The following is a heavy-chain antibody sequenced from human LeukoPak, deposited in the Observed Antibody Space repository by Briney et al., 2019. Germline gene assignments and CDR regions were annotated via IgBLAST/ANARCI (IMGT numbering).Heavy chain of an antibody. Sequence: PSETLSLTCTVSGGSISSSSYYWGWIRQPPGKGLEWIGSIYYSGSTYYNPSLKSRVTISVDTSKNQFSLKLSSVTAADTAVYYCAREYGDYGMDVWGQGTTVTVSS. CDR2: IYYSGST. V-gene: IGHV4-39*07. J-gene: IGHJ6*02. CDR3: AREYGDYGMDV. CDR1: GGSISSSSYY. D-gene: IGHD4-17*01.